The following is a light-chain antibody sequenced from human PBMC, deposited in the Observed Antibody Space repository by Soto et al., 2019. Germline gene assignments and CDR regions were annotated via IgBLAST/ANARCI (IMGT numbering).Light chain of an antibody. J-gene: IGLJ1*01. CDR1: SSDVGSSNL. CDR3: CSYAGSSTYV. CDR2: EGT. V-gene: IGLV2-23*01. Sequence: QSVLTQPASVSGSPGQSITISCTGTSSDVGSSNLVSWYQQYPGKAPKRMIYEGTKRPSGVSNRFSGSKSGNTASLTISGLQAEDEADYYCCSYAGSSTYVFGTGTKLTVL.